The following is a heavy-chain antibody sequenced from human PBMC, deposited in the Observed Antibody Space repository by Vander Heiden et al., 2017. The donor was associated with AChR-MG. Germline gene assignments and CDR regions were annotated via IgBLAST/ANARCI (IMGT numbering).Heavy chain of an antibody. CDR1: GGSISSGGYS. D-gene: IGHD3-3*01. CDR2: IYHSGST. V-gene: IGHV4-30-2*01. J-gene: IGHJ6*03. Sequence: QLQLQDSGSGLVTPSQPLSLPCAVSGGSISSGGYSWSWIRQPPGKGLEWIGYIYHSGSTYYNPSLKSRVTISVDRSKNQFSLKLSSVTAADTAVYYCARGVTNYYYYMDVWGKGTTVTVSS. CDR3: ARGVTNYYYYMDV.